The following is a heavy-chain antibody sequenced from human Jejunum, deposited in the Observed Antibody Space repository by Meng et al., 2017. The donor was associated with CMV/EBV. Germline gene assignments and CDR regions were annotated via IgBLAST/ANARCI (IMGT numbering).Heavy chain of an antibody. CDR2: IDTNNGNT. Sequence: YGISWVRQAAGQGLEWMGWIDTNNGNTDSAQKFKGRLTMTSDTYTTTAYMELRSLRSDDTAVYYCTIDRRSRHSGDYYYFDYWGQGALVTVSS. D-gene: IGHD1-26*01. CDR3: TIDRRSRHSGDYYYFDY. CDR1: YG. J-gene: IGHJ4*02. V-gene: IGHV1-18*01.